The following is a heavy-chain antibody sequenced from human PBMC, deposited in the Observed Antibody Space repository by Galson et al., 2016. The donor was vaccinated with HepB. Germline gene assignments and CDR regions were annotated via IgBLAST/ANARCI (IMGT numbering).Heavy chain of an antibody. CDR3: ARVPNSGTSL. V-gene: IGHV1-3*04. D-gene: IGHD1-26*01. CDR2: INTANGIT. Sequence: SVKVSCKASGYTFTNFSLHWVRQAPGQGLEWMGWINTANGITKYSQKFQDRVTFTRDTSASTAYMEVNSLRSEDTAACYCARVPNSGTSLWGQGTMLTVSS. J-gene: IGHJ3*01. CDR1: GYTFTNFS.